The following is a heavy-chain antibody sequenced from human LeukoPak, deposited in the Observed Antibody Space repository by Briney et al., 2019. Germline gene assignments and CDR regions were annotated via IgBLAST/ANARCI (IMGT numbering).Heavy chain of an antibody. CDR3: ARGRGWLRPFDY. J-gene: IGHJ4*02. CDR1: GGSIRSGDYY. V-gene: IGHV4-30-4*08. CDR2: IYYSGST. Sequence: SQTLSLTCTVSGGSIRSGDYYWSWIRQPPGKGLEWIGYIYYSGSTYYNPSLKSRVTISVDTCKNQSSLKLSSVPAADTAVYYCARGRGWLRPFDYWGQGTLVTVSS. D-gene: IGHD5-12*01.